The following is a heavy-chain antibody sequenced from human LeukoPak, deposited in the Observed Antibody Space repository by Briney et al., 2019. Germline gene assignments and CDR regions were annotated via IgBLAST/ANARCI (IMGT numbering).Heavy chain of an antibody. CDR3: ASIFGYSGYDFGY. Sequence: GGSLRLSCSASGLNVSANYMTWVRQAPGKGLEWVSVIHYGGSTHYADSVKGRFTISRDNSKNALYLQMNRLRPEDTAMYFCASIFGYSGYDFGYWGQGTLVIVSS. V-gene: IGHV3-66*01. CDR1: GLNVSANY. CDR2: IHYGGST. D-gene: IGHD5-12*01. J-gene: IGHJ4*02.